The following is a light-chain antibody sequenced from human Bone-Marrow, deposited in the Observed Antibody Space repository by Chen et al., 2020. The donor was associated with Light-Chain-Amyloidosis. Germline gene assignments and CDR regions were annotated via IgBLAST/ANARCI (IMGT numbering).Light chain of an antibody. CDR1: SPNIGSNY. Sequence: QSVLTQPPSASGTPGQRVTISCSGSSPNIGSNYVYWYQQLPGMAPKLLIYRNNQRPSGVPARFSGSKSGNSASLAISGLRSEDEADYYCAAWDDSLSGVFGGGTKLTVL. CDR3: AAWDDSLSGV. CDR2: RNN. J-gene: IGLJ3*02. V-gene: IGLV1-47*01.